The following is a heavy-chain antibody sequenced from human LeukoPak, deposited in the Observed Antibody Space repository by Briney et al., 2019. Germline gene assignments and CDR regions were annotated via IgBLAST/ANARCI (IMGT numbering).Heavy chain of an antibody. CDR2: ISADNDNT. D-gene: IGHD2-21*01. V-gene: IGHV1-18*01. CDR3: ARGRISRTRYYYYYYMDV. CDR1: GGSFSTSG. J-gene: IGHJ6*03. Sequence: ASVKVSCKASGGSFSTSGFSWVRQAPGQGLEWMGWISADNDNTKYAQKVQGRVTMTIDTSTNTAYMELRSLRSEDTAVYYCARGRISRTRYYYYYYMDVWGNGATVTVSS.